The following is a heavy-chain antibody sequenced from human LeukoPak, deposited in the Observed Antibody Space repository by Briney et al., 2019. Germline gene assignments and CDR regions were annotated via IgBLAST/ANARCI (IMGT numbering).Heavy chain of an antibody. D-gene: IGHD2-15*01. Sequence: SETLSLTCTVSGGSISSSSYYWGWIRQPPGKGLEWIGSIYYSGSTNNNPSLKSRVTISVDTSKNQFSLKLSSVTAADTAVYYCARGLGYCSGGRCYSDDALDIWGQGTMVTVSS. J-gene: IGHJ3*02. CDR2: IYYSGST. CDR1: GGSISSSSYY. CDR3: ARGLGYCSGGRCYSDDALDI. V-gene: IGHV4-39*07.